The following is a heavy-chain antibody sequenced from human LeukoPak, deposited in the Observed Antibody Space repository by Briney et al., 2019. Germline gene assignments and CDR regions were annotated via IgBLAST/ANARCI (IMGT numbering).Heavy chain of an antibody. Sequence: PSQTLSLTCAVSGGSINSGGYSWSWIRQPPGKGLEWIGYIYLSGSTYYNPSLKSRVTISVDRSKNQFSLKLSSVTAADTAVYYCARGTGYWFDPWGQGTLVTVSS. CDR1: GGSINSGGYS. V-gene: IGHV4-30-2*01. J-gene: IGHJ5*02. D-gene: IGHD1-1*01. CDR3: ARGTGYWFDP. CDR2: IYLSGST.